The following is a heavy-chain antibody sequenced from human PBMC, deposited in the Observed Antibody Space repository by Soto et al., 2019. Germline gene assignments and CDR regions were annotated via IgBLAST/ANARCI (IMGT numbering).Heavy chain of an antibody. CDR1: GYTFTSYA. Sequence: GASVKVSCKASGYTFTSYAMHWVRQAPGQRLEWMGWINAGNGNTKYSQKFQGRVTITRDTSASTAYMELSSLRSDDTAVYYCARAVDYYDSSGYYTHEYFQHWGQGTLVTVSS. CDR3: ARAVDYYDSSGYYTHEYFQH. V-gene: IGHV1-3*01. CDR2: INAGNGNT. J-gene: IGHJ1*01. D-gene: IGHD3-22*01.